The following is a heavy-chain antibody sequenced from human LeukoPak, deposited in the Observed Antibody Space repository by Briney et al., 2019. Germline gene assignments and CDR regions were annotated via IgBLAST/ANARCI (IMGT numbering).Heavy chain of an antibody. J-gene: IGHJ4*02. CDR1: GYTFTSYD. Sequence: GASVKVSCKASGYTFTSYDINWVRQATGQGLEWMGWMNPNSGNTGYAQKFQGRVTMTRNTSISTAYMELSSLRSGDTAVYYRARAPSRYGGKVLQRGQYYFDYWGQGTLVTVSS. D-gene: IGHD1-26*01. CDR3: ARAPSRYGGKVLQRGQYYFDY. CDR2: MNPNSGNT. V-gene: IGHV1-8*01.